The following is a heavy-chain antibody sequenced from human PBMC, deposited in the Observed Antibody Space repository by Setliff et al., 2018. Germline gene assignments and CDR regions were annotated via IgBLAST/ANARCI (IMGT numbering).Heavy chain of an antibody. CDR2: VYYSGTA. Sequence: SETLSLTCTVSDGSPSTYYWSWIRQPPGKGLEFIGYVYYSGTANYSPSLRSRLTISVDTSKNQFSLKLRSVTAADTAVYYCARGGTFRYFDYWGQGILVTVSS. CDR3: ARGGTFRYFDY. V-gene: IGHV4-59*01. CDR1: DGSPSTYY. D-gene: IGHD5-12*01. J-gene: IGHJ4*02.